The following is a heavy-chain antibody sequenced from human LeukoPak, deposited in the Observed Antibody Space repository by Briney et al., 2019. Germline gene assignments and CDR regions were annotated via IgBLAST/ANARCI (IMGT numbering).Heavy chain of an antibody. V-gene: IGHV6-1*01. Sequence: SQTLSLTCAISGDSVSSNSAAWNWIRQSPSRGLEWLGRTYYRSKWYNDYAVSLKSRITINPDTSKNHFSLQQNSVTPEDTAVYYCAREGPRIGYSDSTGYYYWGQGTLVTVSS. CDR2: TYYRSKWYN. D-gene: IGHD3-22*01. J-gene: IGHJ4*02. CDR1: GDSVSSNSAA. CDR3: AREGPRIGYSDSTGYYY.